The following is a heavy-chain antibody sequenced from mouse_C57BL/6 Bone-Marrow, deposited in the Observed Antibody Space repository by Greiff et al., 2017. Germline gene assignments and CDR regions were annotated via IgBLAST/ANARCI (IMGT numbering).Heavy chain of an antibody. J-gene: IGHJ4*01. Sequence: QVQLQQPGAELVMPGASVKLSCKASGYTFTSYWMHWVKQRPGQGLEWIGEIDPSDSYTNYNQKFKGKSTLTVDKSSSTAYMQLSSLTSEDSAVYYCARSWYSNYVYYYAMDYWGQGTSGTVSS. CDR3: ARSWYSNYVYYYAMDY. D-gene: IGHD2-5*01. CDR2: IDPSDSYT. V-gene: IGHV1-69*01. CDR1: GYTFTSYW.